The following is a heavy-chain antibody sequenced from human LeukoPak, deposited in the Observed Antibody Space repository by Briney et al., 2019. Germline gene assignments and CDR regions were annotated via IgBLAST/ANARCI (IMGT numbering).Heavy chain of an antibody. CDR3: AMSSSSISKFDY. V-gene: IGHV5-51*01. CDR2: IYPGDSDT. J-gene: IGHJ4*02. D-gene: IGHD6-6*01. Sequence: GESLKISCEGSGYSFTSHWIGWVRQMPGKGLEWMGIIYPGDSDTTYRPSFQGQVTISVDKSISTAYLQWSSLKASDTAMYYCAMSSSSISKFDYWGQGTLVTVSS. CDR1: GYSFTSHW.